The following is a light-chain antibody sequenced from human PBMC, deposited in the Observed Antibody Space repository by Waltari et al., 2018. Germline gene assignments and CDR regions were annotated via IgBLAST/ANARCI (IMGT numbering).Light chain of an antibody. V-gene: IGLV2-14*01. J-gene: IGLJ3*02. CDR2: DVT. CDR1: SSDVGGYNY. Sequence: QSALTQPASVSGSPGQSITIPCPGTSSDVGGYNYVSWYQQHPGKAPTLVIFDVTKRPSGVSNRFSGSKSGNTASLTISGLQAEDEADYYCCSYTGSSTRVFGGGTKLTVL. CDR3: CSYTGSSTRV.